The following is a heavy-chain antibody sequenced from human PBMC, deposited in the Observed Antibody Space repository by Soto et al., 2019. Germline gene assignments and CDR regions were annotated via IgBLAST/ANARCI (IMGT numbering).Heavy chain of an antibody. CDR1: GYTFTSYD. V-gene: IGHV1-8*01. CDR3: ARVLSWASYYDFWSGYYNYYYYGMDV. Sequence: QVQLVQSGAEVKKPGASVKVSCKASGYTFTSYDINWVRQATGQGLEWMGWMNPNSGNTGYAQKFQGRVTMTRNTSISTAYMELSGLRSEDTAVYYCARVLSWASYYDFWSGYYNYYYYGMDVWGQGTTVTVSS. CDR2: MNPNSGNT. D-gene: IGHD3-3*01. J-gene: IGHJ6*02.